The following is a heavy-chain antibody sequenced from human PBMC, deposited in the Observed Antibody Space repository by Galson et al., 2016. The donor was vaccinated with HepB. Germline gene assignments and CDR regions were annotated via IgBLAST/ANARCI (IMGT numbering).Heavy chain of an antibody. Sequence: SLRLSCAASGFTFSGYWMSWVRQAPGKGLECVANINNDGTEKTYGDSVKGRFTISRDNARNTLYLQMNSLRAEDTAVYYCVPARTLPATATWGQGTLVTVSS. D-gene: IGHD2-2*01. V-gene: IGHV3-7*01. J-gene: IGHJ5*02. CDR3: VPARTLPATAT. CDR1: GFTFSGYW. CDR2: INNDGTEK.